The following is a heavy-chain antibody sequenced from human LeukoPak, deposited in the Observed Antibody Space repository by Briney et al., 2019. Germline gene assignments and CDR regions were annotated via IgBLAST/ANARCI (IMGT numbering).Heavy chain of an antibody. CDR2: ISYSGNT. J-gene: IGHJ4*02. CDR3: ARHEGMTTYDY. Sequence: SETLSLTCAVSGGSINNYYWSWIRQPPGKGLEWIGYISYSGNTNYNASLRSRVTISVDTSKNQFSLNLNSVTAADTAMYYCARHEGMTTYDYWGRGTLVTVSS. V-gene: IGHV4-59*08. CDR1: GGSINNYY. D-gene: IGHD4-17*01.